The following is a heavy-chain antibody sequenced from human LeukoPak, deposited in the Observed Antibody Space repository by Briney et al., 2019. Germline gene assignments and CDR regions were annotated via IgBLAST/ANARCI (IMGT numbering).Heavy chain of an antibody. CDR1: GYTFTSNY. Sequence: ASVKVSCKASGYTFTSNYIHWVRQAPGQGLEWMGMIYPRDGSTSYAQKFQGRVTVTRDTSTSTVHMELSGLRSEDTAVYYCARDQEGFDYWGQGTMVTVSS. J-gene: IGHJ4*02. V-gene: IGHV1-46*01. CDR3: ARDQEGFDY. CDR2: IYPRDGST.